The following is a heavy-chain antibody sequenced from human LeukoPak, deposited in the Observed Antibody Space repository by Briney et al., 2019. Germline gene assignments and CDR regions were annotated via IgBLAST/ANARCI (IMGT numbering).Heavy chain of an antibody. D-gene: IGHD3-16*02. J-gene: IGHJ4*02. Sequence: GRSLRLSCAASGFTFSSYAMHWVRQAPGKGLEWVAVISYDGSNKYYADSVKGRFTISRDNSKNTLYLQMNSLRAEDTAVYYCAKDRGEVMITFGGVIAPSFDYWGQGTLVTVSS. CDR1: GFTFSSYA. CDR3: AKDRGEVMITFGGVIAPSFDY. CDR2: ISYDGSNK. V-gene: IGHV3-30-3*01.